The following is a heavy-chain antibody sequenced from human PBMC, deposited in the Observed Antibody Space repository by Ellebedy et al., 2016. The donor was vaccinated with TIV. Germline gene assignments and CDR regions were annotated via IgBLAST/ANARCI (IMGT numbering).Heavy chain of an antibody. CDR1: GGSISSGDYY. CDR2: IYYSGST. CDR3: ARFPPRANGMDV. Sequence: MPSETLSLTCTVSGGSISSGDYYRSWIRQPPGKGLEWIGYIYYSGSTYYNPSLKSRVTISVDTSKNQFSLKLSSVTAADTAVYYCARFPPRANGMDVWGQGTTVTVSS. V-gene: IGHV4-30-4*01. J-gene: IGHJ6*02.